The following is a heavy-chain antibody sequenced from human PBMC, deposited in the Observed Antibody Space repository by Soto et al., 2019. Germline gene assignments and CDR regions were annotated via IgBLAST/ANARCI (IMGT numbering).Heavy chain of an antibody. V-gene: IGHV3-48*03. J-gene: IGHJ4*02. CDR1: GFTFSSYE. D-gene: IGHD3-22*01. CDR3: ARDHYYDSSGYVDY. Sequence: EVQLVESGGGLVQPGGSLSLSCAASGFTFSSYEMNWVRQAPGKGLEWVSYISSSGSTIYYADSVKGRFTISRDNAKNSLYLQMNSLRAEDTAVYYCARDHYYDSSGYVDYWGQGTLVTVSS. CDR2: ISSSGSTI.